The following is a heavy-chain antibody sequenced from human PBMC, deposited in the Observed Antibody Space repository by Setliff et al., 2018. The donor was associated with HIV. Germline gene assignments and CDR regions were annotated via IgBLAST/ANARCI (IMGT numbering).Heavy chain of an antibody. D-gene: IGHD6-19*01. Sequence: EASVKVSCKASGYTFTTYGISWVRQAPGQGLEWMGWINPNSGGTNYAQKFQGRVTITRDTSASTAYMELSSLRSEDTAVYYCARPLFQIAVAGTTAFDIWGQGTMVTVS. J-gene: IGHJ3*02. CDR3: ARPLFQIAVAGTTAFDI. V-gene: IGHV1-18*01. CDR2: INPNSGGT. CDR1: GYTFTTYG.